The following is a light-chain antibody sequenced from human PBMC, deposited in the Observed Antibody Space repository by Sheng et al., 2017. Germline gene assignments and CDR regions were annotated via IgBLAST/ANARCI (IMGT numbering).Light chain of an antibody. Sequence: QSALTQPASVSGSPGQSIAISCTGTSSDVGGYNYVSWYQQHPGKAPRLLIYDVTDRPSGVSNRFSGSKSGNTASLTISGLQAEDEADYYCSSYTHSSTLVFGTGTKVTVL. CDR2: DVT. CDR1: SSDVGGYNY. CDR3: SSYTHSSTLV. J-gene: IGLJ1*01. V-gene: IGLV2-14*03.